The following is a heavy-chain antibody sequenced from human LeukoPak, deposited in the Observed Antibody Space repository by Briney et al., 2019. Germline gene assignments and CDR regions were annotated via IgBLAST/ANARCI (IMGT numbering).Heavy chain of an antibody. J-gene: IGHJ3*02. Sequence: ASVKVSCKTSGYTFTNYGISWVRQAPGLGLEWMGWISAYNGNTNYAQKVQGRVTMTTDTSTSTAYMELRSLRFDDAAVYYCARDQSVRLLQTSSTYFKHVFAIWGQGSMVTVSS. V-gene: IGHV1-18*01. CDR3: ARDQSVRLLQTSSTYFKHVFAI. CDR1: GYTFTNYG. D-gene: IGHD6-13*01. CDR2: ISAYNGNT.